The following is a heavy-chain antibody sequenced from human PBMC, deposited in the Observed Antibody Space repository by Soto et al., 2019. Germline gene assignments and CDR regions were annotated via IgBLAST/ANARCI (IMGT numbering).Heavy chain of an antibody. J-gene: IGHJ6*03. CDR1: GYTFTSYA. Sequence: ASVKVSCKASGYTFTSYAMHWVRQAPGQRLEWMGWINAGNGNTKYSQKFQGRVTITRDTSASTAYMELSSLRSEDTAVYYCARADSDFWSGYPILYSPRYYYYYYYMDVWGKGTTVTVSS. CDR2: INAGNGNT. D-gene: IGHD3-3*01. CDR3: ARADSDFWSGYPILYSPRYYYYYYYMDV. V-gene: IGHV1-3*01.